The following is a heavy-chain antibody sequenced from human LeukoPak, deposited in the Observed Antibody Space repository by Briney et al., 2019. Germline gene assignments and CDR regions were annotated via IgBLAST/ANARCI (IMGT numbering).Heavy chain of an antibody. Sequence: GGSLRLSCAASGFTFSSYAMSWVRQAPGKGLEWVSSISSSSSYIYYADSVKGRFTISRDNAKNSLYLQMNSLRAEDTAVYYCARDNYYDSSGYYYVNYWGQGTLVTVSS. CDR1: GFTFSSYA. J-gene: IGHJ4*02. CDR3: ARDNYYDSSGYYYVNY. V-gene: IGHV3-21*01. D-gene: IGHD3-22*01. CDR2: ISSSSSYI.